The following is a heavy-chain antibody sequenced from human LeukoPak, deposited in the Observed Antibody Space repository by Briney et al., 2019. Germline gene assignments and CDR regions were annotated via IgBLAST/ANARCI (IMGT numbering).Heavy chain of an antibody. Sequence: GGSLRLSCAASGITFSSYSMIWVRQSPGKGLEWVSVISSSSSYIYYADSVKGRFTISRDNAKNSLYLQMNSLRAEDTAVYYCARGYGYCSSTSCHNWFDPWGQGTLVTVSS. CDR1: GITFSSYS. CDR3: ARGYGYCSSTSCHNWFDP. J-gene: IGHJ5*02. CDR2: ISSSSSYI. D-gene: IGHD2-2*03. V-gene: IGHV3-21*01.